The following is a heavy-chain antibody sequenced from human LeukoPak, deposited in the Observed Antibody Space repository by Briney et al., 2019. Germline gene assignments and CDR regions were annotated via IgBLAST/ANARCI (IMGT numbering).Heavy chain of an antibody. V-gene: IGHV3-48*03. CDR2: ISSSGSTI. J-gene: IGHJ3*02. Sequence: PGGSLRLSCAASGFTFSSYEMNWVRQAPGKGLEWVSYISSSGSTIYYADSVKGRFTISRDNAKNSLYLQMNSLRAEDTAVYYCARDVGHIVVVPGAFDIWGQGTMVTVSA. D-gene: IGHD2-21*01. CDR3: ARDVGHIVVVPGAFDI. CDR1: GFTFSSYE.